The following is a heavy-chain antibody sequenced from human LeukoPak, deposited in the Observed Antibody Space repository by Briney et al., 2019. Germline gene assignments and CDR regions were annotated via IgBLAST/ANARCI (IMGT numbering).Heavy chain of an antibody. D-gene: IGHD3-16*01. J-gene: IGHJ4*02. V-gene: IGHV4-39*01. CDR3: ARPGYDYVWGSYFYFDY. CDR2: IYYSGST. Sequence: SETLSLTCTVSGGSISSSSYYWGWIRQPPGKGLEWIGSIYYSGSTYYNPSLKSRVTISVDTSKNQFSLKLSSVTAADTAVYYCARPGYDYVWGSYFYFDYWGQGTLVTVSS. CDR1: GGSISSSSYY.